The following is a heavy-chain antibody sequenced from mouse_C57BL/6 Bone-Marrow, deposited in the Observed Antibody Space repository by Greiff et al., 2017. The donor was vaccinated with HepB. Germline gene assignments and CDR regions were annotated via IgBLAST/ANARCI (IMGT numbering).Heavy chain of an antibody. D-gene: IGHD2-3*01. CDR2: ISNGGGST. J-gene: IGHJ2*01. CDR1: GFTFSDYY. CDR3: ARQMGYYFDY. Sequence: EVKLVESGGGLVQPGGSLKLSCAASGFTFSDYYMYWVRQTPEKRLEWVAYISNGGGSTYYPDTVKGRFTISRDNAKNTLYLQMSRLKSEDTAMYYCARQMGYYFDYWGQGTTLTVSS. V-gene: IGHV5-12*01.